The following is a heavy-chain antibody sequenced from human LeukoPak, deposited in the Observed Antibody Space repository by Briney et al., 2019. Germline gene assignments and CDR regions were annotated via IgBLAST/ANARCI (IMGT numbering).Heavy chain of an antibody. CDR1: GFTFSTYS. V-gene: IGHV3-21*01. D-gene: IGHD3-22*01. Sequence: GGSLRLSCAASGFTFSTYSMNWVRQPPGKGLEWVSSISSGSTYIYYADSVKGRFTISRDNAKNSLYLQMNSLRAEDTAVYYCARDHHRRHYDSQARDTFDIWGQGTMVTVSS. CDR2: ISSGSTYI. CDR3: ARDHHRRHYDSQARDTFDI. J-gene: IGHJ3*02.